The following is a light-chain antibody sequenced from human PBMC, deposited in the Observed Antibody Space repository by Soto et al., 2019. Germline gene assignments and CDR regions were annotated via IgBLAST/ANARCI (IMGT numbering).Light chain of an antibody. CDR3: QQLDSYPLT. Sequence: DIQLAQSPSFLSASVGDRVTITCRASQGIYSHLAWFQQKPGKAPNLLIYAASTLQSGVPSRFSGSGSGTEFTLTVSSLQPEDFATYYCQQLDSYPLTFGGGTKVDIK. J-gene: IGKJ4*01. CDR2: AAS. CDR1: QGIYSH. V-gene: IGKV1-9*01.